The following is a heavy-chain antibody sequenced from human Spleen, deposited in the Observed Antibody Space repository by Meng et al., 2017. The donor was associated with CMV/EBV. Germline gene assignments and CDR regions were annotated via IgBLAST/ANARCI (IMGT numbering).Heavy chain of an antibody. CDR1: GFTFSYYG. CDR3: AKDHGNYDLERVLDI. D-gene: IGHD3-22*01. CDR2: IQYDGGNK. V-gene: IGHV3-30*02. J-gene: IGHJ3*02. Sequence: GGSLRLSCAASGFTFSYYGIHWVRQAPGTGLEWVAFIQYDGGNKYYANSVKGRFTISRDNSKNTLYLQMSSLRPEDTAVYFCAKDHGNYDLERVLDIWGQGTMVTVSS.